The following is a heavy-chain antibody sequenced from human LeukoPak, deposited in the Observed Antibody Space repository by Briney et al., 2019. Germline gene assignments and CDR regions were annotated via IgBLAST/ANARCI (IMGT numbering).Heavy chain of an antibody. J-gene: IGHJ3*02. Sequence: KPSETLSLTCTVSGGSISSSSYYWGWIRQPPGKGLEWIGSNYYSGSTYYNPSLKSRVTISVDTSKNQFSLKLSSVTAADTAVYYCARQFFGVVIISPDAFDIWGQGTMVTVSS. D-gene: IGHD3-3*01. CDR1: GGSISSSSYY. CDR3: ARQFFGVVIISPDAFDI. V-gene: IGHV4-39*01. CDR2: NYYSGST.